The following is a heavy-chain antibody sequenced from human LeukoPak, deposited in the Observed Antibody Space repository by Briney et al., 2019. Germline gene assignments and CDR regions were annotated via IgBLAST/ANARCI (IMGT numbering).Heavy chain of an antibody. Sequence: ASVKVSCKASGGTFSSYAISWVRQAPGQGLEWMGGIIPIFGTANYAQKFQGRVTITTDESTSTAYMELSSLRSEDTAVYYCARGTAAAGGNYCYYYYMDVWGKGTTVTVSS. CDR3: ARGTAAAGGNYCYYYYMDV. J-gene: IGHJ6*03. CDR1: GGTFSSYA. V-gene: IGHV1-69*05. D-gene: IGHD6-13*01. CDR2: IIPIFGTA.